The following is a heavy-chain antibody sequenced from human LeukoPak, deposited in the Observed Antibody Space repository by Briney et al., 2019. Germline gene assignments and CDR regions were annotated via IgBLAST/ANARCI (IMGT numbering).Heavy chain of an antibody. Sequence: GGSLRLSCAASGFTFSSYAMHWVRQAPGKGLEYVSAISSNGGSTYYANSVKGRFTISRDSSKNTLYLQMGSLRAEDMAVCYCARVALNGDFDYWGQGTLVTVSS. CDR2: ISSNGGST. D-gene: IGHD7-27*01. CDR1: GFTFSSYA. CDR3: ARVALNGDFDY. V-gene: IGHV3-64*01. J-gene: IGHJ4*02.